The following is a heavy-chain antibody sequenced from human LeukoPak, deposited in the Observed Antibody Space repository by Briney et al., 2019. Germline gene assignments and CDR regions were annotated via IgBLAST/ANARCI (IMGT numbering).Heavy chain of an antibody. V-gene: IGHV3-30*03. Sequence: GGSLRLSCAASGFTFSSYGMHWVRQAPGKGLEWVAVISYDGSNKYYADSVKGRFTISRDNAKNSLYLQMNSLRAEDTAVYYCAREGAAAGYFDYWGQGTLVTVSS. CDR1: GFTFSSYG. J-gene: IGHJ4*02. CDR2: ISYDGSNK. D-gene: IGHD6-13*01. CDR3: AREGAAAGYFDY.